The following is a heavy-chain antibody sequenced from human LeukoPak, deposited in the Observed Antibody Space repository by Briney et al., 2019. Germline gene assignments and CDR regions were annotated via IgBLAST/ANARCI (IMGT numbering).Heavy chain of an antibody. CDR2: ISGSGGST. D-gene: IGHD1-26*01. CDR1: GFTFSSYA. J-gene: IGHJ4*02. V-gene: IGHV3-23*01. Sequence: GGSLRLSCAASGFTFSSYAMSWVRQAPGKGLGWVSAISGSGGSTYYADSVKGRFTISRDNSKNTLYLQMNSLRAEDTALYYCAKNRFGGSSPDYFDFWGQGTLVTVSS. CDR3: AKNRFGGSSPDYFDF.